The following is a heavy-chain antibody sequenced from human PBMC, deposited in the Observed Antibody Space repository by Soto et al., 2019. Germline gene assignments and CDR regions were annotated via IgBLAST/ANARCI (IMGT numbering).Heavy chain of an antibody. Sequence: QITLKESGPALVKPTQTLTLACTFSGFSLSTRGVGVGWIRQPPGKALEWLALIYWDDVKPYSPSLMSRLTITTDSTKKRVARTMRKLVRVDAGTFYCAHKGGGDRILDYWGQGTLVTVSS. D-gene: IGHD3-16*01. CDR2: IYWDDVK. CDR3: AHKGGGDRILDY. V-gene: IGHV2-5*02. CDR1: GFSLSTRGVG. J-gene: IGHJ4*02.